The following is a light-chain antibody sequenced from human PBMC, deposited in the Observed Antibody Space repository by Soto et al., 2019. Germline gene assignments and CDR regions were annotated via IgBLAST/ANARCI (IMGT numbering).Light chain of an antibody. CDR1: STDFVSYNR. Sequence: QSALTQPPSVSGSPGQSVTISCTGTSTDFVSYNRVSWYQQPPGTAPKLMIYEVSKRPSGVPDRFSGSKSGTSASLAITGLQAEDEADYFCQSYASSLNGLYVFGTGTKVTVL. J-gene: IGLJ1*01. CDR2: EVS. CDR3: QSYASSLNGLYV. V-gene: IGLV2-18*02.